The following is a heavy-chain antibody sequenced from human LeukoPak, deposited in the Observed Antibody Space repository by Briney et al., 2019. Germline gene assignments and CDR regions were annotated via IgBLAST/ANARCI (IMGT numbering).Heavy chain of an antibody. Sequence: PSETLSLTCTVSGGSISSYYWSWIRQPPGKGLEWIGYIYYSGSTNYNPSLKSRVTISVDTSKNQFSLKLSSVTAADTAVYYCARDFDVGLQLLPIFDYWGQGTLVTVSS. V-gene: IGHV4-59*01. D-gene: IGHD5-24*01. J-gene: IGHJ4*02. CDR2: IYYSGST. CDR1: GGSISSYY. CDR3: ARDFDVGLQLLPIFDY.